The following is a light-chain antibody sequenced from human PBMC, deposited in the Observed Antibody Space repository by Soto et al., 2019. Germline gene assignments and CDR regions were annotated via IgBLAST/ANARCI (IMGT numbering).Light chain of an antibody. CDR1: SGHSNYA. CDR3: QTWGTGTSWV. CDR2: VNSDGSH. V-gene: IGLV4-69*01. Sequence: QLVLTQSPSASASLGASVKLTCTLTSGHSNYAIAWHQQQPDKGPRYLLKVNSDGSHAKADGIPDRFSGSSSGAERYLTISSLQSEDEADYFCQTWGTGTSWVFGGGTKVTVL. J-gene: IGLJ3*02.